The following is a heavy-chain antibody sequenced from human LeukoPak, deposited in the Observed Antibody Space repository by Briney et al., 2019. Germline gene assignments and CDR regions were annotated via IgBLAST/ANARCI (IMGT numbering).Heavy chain of an antibody. V-gene: IGHV4-34*01. CDR3: ARGVVAHFDP. J-gene: IGHJ5*02. CDR1: GGSFSGYY. CDR2: INHSGST. D-gene: IGHD2-15*01. Sequence: SETLSLTCAVYGGSFSGYYWSWIRQPPGKGLEWIGEINHSGSTNYSPSLKSRVTISVDTSKNQFSLKLSSVTAADTAVYYCARGVVAHFDPWGQGTLVTVSS.